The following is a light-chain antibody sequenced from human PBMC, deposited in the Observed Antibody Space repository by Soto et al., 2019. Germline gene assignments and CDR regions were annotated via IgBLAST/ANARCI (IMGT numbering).Light chain of an antibody. CDR1: QSVSSSY. CDR3: QQHDNSAEIT. CDR2: GAS. J-gene: IGKJ5*01. V-gene: IGKV3-20*01. Sequence: EIVLTQSPGTLSLSPGERATLACRASQSVSSSYLAWYQQKPGQAPRLLIYGASSRATGIPDRFSGSGSGTDFTLTISRLEPEDSAVYYCQQHDNSAEITFGQGTRLEIK.